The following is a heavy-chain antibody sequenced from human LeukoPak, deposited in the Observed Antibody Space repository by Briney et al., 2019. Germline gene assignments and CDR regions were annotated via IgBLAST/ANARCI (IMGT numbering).Heavy chain of an antibody. CDR1: VYTFTAYY. CDR3: ARDLTAAGRTEGWFDP. V-gene: IGHV1-2*02. Sequence: ASVRVSSTASVYTFTAYYMHCVRQAPGQGLEWMGWINPNSGGPNYAQKFQGRVNMTRHTSISTAYIELSRVRSDDTAVYYCARDLTAAGRTEGWFDPWGQGTLVTVSS. J-gene: IGHJ5*02. D-gene: IGHD6-13*01. CDR2: INPNSGGP.